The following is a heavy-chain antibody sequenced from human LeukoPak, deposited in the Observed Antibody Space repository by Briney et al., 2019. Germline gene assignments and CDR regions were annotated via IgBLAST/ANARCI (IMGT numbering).Heavy chain of an antibody. V-gene: IGHV4-39*01. CDR3: ARRGKPDWGFDY. Sequence: PSETLSLTCSVSRGPISSSSYYWGWIRKPPGKGLERPGNIYYSGRTYYNASLKSRVTISVDTSRNQFSLQWSAVTAADTAVFDCARRGKPDWGFDYWGQGTLVTVSS. CDR2: IYYSGRT. D-gene: IGHD3-9*01. CDR1: RGPISSSSYY. J-gene: IGHJ4*02.